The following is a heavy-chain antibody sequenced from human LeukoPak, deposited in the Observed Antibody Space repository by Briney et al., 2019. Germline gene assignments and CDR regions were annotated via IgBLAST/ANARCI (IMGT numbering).Heavy chain of an antibody. J-gene: IGHJ4*02. V-gene: IGHV3-7*02. D-gene: IGHD4-17*01. Sequence: PGGSLRLSCAASGFTFSTYWMSWVRQAPGKGLEWVANIKPDGSEKYYVDSVKGRFTISRDNAKNSLNLQMNSLRDEDTAVYYCARLRPGYYFDYWGQGALVTVSS. CDR1: GFTFSTYW. CDR2: IKPDGSEK. CDR3: ARLRPGYYFDY.